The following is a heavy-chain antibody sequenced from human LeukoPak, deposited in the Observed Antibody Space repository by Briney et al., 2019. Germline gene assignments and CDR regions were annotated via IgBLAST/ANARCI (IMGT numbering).Heavy chain of an antibody. D-gene: IGHD4-11*01. J-gene: IGHJ3*02. CDR2: IIPIFGTA. CDR3: ARDDYSTPAAFDI. Sequence: VKVSCKASGGTFSRYAISWVRQAPGQGLEWMGGIIPIFGTANYAQKFQGRVTITADESTSTAYMELSSLRSEDTAVYYCARDDYSTPAAFDIWGQGTMVTVSS. V-gene: IGHV1-69*13. CDR1: GGTFSRYA.